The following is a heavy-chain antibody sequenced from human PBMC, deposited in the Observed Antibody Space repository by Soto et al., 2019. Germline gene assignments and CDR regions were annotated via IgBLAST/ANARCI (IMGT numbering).Heavy chain of an antibody. Sequence: SETLSLTCTVSGGSISSYYWSWIRQPPGKGLEWIGYIYYSGSTNYNPSLKSRVTISVDTSKNQFSLKLSSVTAADTAVYYCARDSHSSGWTNNFDYWGQGTLVTVS. CDR3: ARDSHSSGWTNNFDY. CDR1: GGSISSYY. J-gene: IGHJ4*02. D-gene: IGHD6-19*01. CDR2: IYYSGST. V-gene: IGHV4-59*01.